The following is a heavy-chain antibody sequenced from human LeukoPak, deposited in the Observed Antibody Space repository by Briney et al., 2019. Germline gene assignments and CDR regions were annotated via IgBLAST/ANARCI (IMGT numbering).Heavy chain of an antibody. V-gene: IGHV5-51*01. D-gene: IGHD2-8*01. CDR2: IHPGDSDT. J-gene: IGHJ4*02. Sequence: GESLKISCKGSGYSFTNYWIGCVRQMPGKGLEWMGIIHPGDSDTRYSPTFQGQVTISIDKSISTAYLQWSSLKASDTAMYYCARSPFYYFDYWGQGTLVSVPS. CDR3: ARSPFYYFDY. CDR1: GYSFTNYW.